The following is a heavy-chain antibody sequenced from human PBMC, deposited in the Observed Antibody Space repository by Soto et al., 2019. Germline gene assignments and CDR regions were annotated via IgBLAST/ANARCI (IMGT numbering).Heavy chain of an antibody. D-gene: IGHD6-13*01. CDR1: GGTFSSYA. Sequence: QVQLVQSGAEVKKPGSSVKVSCKASGGTFSSYAISSVRQAPGQGLEWMGGIIPIFGTANYAQKFQGRVTITADESTSTAYMELSSLRSEDTAVYYCARHGIAAAGHKPTPIDYWGQGTLVTVSS. CDR3: ARHGIAAAGHKPTPIDY. V-gene: IGHV1-69*01. CDR2: IIPIFGTA. J-gene: IGHJ4*02.